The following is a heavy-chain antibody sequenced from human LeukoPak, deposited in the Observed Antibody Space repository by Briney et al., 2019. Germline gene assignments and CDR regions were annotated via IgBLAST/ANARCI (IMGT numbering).Heavy chain of an antibody. V-gene: IGHV3-30*18. CDR2: ISYDGSNK. J-gene: IGHJ3*01. D-gene: IGHD5-24*01. Sequence: AGGTLRLSGAASGFTFSSYGMSWVRQAPGKGLEWVAVISYDGSNKYYADSVKGRFTISRDNSKNTLYLQMNSLRAEDTAVYYCAKPDGYNLWGQGTMVTVSS. CDR1: GFTFSSYG. CDR3: AKPDGYNL.